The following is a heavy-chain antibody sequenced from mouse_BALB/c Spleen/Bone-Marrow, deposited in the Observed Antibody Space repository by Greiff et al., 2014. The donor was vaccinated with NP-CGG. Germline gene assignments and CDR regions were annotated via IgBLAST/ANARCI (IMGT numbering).Heavy chain of an antibody. V-gene: IGHV6-6*01. J-gene: IGHJ2*01. Sequence: DVHLVESGGGLVQPGGSMKLSCAASGFAFSDTWLDWVRQSPEKGPEWVAEIRTKADDHATYYAESVKGRFTISRDDSISSVYLQMNSLRAEDTGIYYCTPHPFDHWGQGATLTVSS. CDR3: TPHPFDH. CDR2: IRTKADDHAT. CDR1: GFAFSDTW.